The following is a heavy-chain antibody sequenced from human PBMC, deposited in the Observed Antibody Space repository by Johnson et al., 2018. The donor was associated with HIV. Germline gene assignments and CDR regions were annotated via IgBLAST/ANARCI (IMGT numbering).Heavy chain of an antibody. J-gene: IGHJ3*02. CDR1: GFSFSIYA. CDR3: ATEARGVHGTLRFLEWSDGFDI. CDR2: MSFDGSNK. D-gene: IGHD3-3*01. V-gene: IGHV3-30*04. Sequence: QVQLVESGGGVVQPGRSLRLSCAASGFSFSIYAMHWVRQAPGKGLEWVALMSFDGSNKYYADSVKGRFTISRDNSKNTLYLQMNSLRTEDTAVYYCATEARGVHGTLRFLEWSDGFDIWGQGTMVTVSS.